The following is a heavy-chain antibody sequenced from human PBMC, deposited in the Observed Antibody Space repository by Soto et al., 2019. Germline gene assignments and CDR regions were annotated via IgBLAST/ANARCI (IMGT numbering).Heavy chain of an antibody. CDR1: GFTFSSYG. J-gene: IGHJ4*02. D-gene: IGHD2-21*02. CDR3: ARIMCGGDCYDFDN. CDR2: IWYDGSNK. V-gene: IGHV3-33*01. Sequence: QVQLVESGGGVVQPGRSLRLSCAASGFTFSSYGMHWVRQAPGKGLEWVAVIWYDGSNKYYADSVKGRFTISRDNSRNTLYLQMNRLRADDTAVYYCARIMCGGDCYDFDNWGQGTRVRVSS.